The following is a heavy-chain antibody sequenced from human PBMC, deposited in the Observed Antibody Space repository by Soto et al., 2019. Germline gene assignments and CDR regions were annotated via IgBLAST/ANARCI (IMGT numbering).Heavy chain of an antibody. CDR1: GFTFSSYA. J-gene: IGHJ4*02. CDR2: ISYDGSNK. V-gene: IGHV3-30-3*01. Sequence: GSLRLSCAASGFTFSSYAMHWVRQAPGKGLEWVAVISYDGSNKYYADSVKGRFTISRDNSKNTLYLQMNSLRAEDTAVYYCARGRRGYSYLREPFDYWGQGTLVTVSS. D-gene: IGHD5-18*01. CDR3: ARGRRGYSYLREPFDY.